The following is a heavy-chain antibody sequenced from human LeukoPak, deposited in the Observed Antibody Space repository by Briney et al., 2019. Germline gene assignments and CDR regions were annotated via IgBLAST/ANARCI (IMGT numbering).Heavy chain of an antibody. J-gene: IGHJ4*02. CDR3: AKAVVRGVIGGGFDY. D-gene: IGHD3-10*01. CDR2: IRGSGGST. Sequence: GGSLRLSCAASGLTFSNYAMSWVRQAPGKGLEWVSTIRGSGGSTYYADSVKGRFTISRDNSKNTLYLQMNSLRAEDTAVYYCAKAVVRGVIGGGFDYWGQGTLVTVSS. CDR1: GLTFSNYA. V-gene: IGHV3-23*01.